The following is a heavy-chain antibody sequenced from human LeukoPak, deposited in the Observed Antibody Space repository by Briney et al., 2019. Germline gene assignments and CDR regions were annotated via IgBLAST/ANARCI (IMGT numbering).Heavy chain of an antibody. J-gene: IGHJ5*02. V-gene: IGHV4-4*07. Sequence: PSETLSLTCTVSGGSTSSYYWSWIRQPAGKGLEWIGRIYTSGSTNYNPSLKSRVTMSVDTSKNQFSLKLSSVTAADTAVYYCARDSGYSSSWYEWFDPWGQGTLVTVSS. CDR1: GGSTSSYY. D-gene: IGHD6-13*01. CDR2: IYTSGST. CDR3: ARDSGYSSSWYEWFDP.